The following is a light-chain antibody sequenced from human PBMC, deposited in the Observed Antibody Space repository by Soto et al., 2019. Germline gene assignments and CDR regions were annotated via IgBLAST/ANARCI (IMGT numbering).Light chain of an antibody. CDR1: QSVGGD. V-gene: IGKV3-15*01. CDR2: DTS. J-gene: IGKJ5*01. CDR3: QQYNNWPPIT. Sequence: EVVMTQSPATLSLSPGERVTLSCRASQSVGGDLAWYQQKPGQAPRLLIYDTSTRATGIPARFSGSGSGTEFTLTISSLQSEDFAVYYCQQYNNWPPITFGQGTRLEIK.